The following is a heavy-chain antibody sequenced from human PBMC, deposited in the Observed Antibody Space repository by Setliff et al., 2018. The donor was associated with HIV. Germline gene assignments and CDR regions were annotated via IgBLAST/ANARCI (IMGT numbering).Heavy chain of an antibody. V-gene: IGHV4-4*08. J-gene: IGHJ6*03. CDR3: ARCYYNFWSGYPLDYRDV. Sequence: SETLSLTCTVSGGSISSHYWSWIRQPPGKGLEWIGHIYTSGSTNYNPSLKSRVTMSVGTSKNQFSLKLSSVTAADTAVYYCARCYYNFWSGYPLDYRDVWGKGTTVTSP. CDR1: GGSISSHY. CDR2: IYTSGST. D-gene: IGHD3-3*01.